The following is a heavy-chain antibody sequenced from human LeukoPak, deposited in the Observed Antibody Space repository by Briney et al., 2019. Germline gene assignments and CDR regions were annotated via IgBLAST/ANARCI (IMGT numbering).Heavy chain of an antibody. D-gene: IGHD2-15*01. CDR1: NSSISSYY. CDR3: ARPLGYCSDSRCPQSWFDP. V-gene: IGHV4-59*08. CDR2: IHHSGST. Sequence: SETLSLTCTVSNSSISSYYWNWIRQTPGKGLEWIGYIHHSGSTNYSPSLESRVTISLDTSKKQFFLSLNSVTAADTAVYYCARPLGYCSDSRCPQSWFDPWGQGTLVTVSS. J-gene: IGHJ5*02.